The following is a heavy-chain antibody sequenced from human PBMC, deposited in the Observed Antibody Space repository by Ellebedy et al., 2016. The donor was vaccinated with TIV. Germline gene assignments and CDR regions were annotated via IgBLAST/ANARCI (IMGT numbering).Heavy chain of an antibody. CDR3: ARDRLTHGFMVRAKSWFDP. D-gene: IGHD3-10*01. Sequence: GESLKISCAASGFTFADYAMHWLRQAPGKGLEWVSLISGDGGSTYYPDSVKGRFTISRDNAKNSLYLQMNSLRAEDTVVYYWARDRLTHGFMVRAKSWFDPWGQGTLVTVSS. CDR2: ISGDGGST. V-gene: IGHV3-43*02. CDR1: GFTFADYA. J-gene: IGHJ5*02.